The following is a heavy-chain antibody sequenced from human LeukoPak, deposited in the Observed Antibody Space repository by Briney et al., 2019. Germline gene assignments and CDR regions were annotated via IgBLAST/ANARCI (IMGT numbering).Heavy chain of an antibody. J-gene: IGHJ3*02. D-gene: IGHD3-3*02. Sequence: GGTPRLSYAASGFTFSSYGMSWVRQAPGKGLEWVSAISGSGGSTYYADSVKGRFTISRDNSKNTLYLQMNSLRAEDTAVYYCAKIRPPAYDIWGQGTMVTVSS. CDR2: ISGSGGST. V-gene: IGHV3-23*01. CDR1: GFTFSSYG. CDR3: AKIRPPAYDI.